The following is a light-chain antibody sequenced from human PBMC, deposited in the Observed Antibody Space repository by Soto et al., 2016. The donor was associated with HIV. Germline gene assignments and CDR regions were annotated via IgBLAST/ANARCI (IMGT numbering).Light chain of an antibody. CDR1: HSISFW. Sequence: DIQMTQSPSTLSASIGDRVTITCRASHSISFWLAWYQQKPGKAPKLLIAKASVLQSGVPSRFSGSGSGTEFTLTINSLHPDDFATYYCQQYNSYPRTFGQGTEVDTK. CDR2: KAS. V-gene: IGKV1-5*03. CDR3: QQYNSYPRT. J-gene: IGKJ1*01.